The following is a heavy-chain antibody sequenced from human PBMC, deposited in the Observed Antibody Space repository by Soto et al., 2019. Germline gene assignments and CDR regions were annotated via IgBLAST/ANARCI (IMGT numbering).Heavy chain of an antibody. CDR2: ISYDGSNK. J-gene: IGHJ5*02. CDR3: ARPYCSSTSCYGWFAP. CDR1: GFTFSSYA. Sequence: PGGSLRLSCAASGFTFSSYAMHWVRQAPGKGLEWVAVISYDGSNKYYADSVKGRFTISRDNSKNTLYLQMNSLRAEDTAVYYCARPYCSSTSCYGWFAPWGQGTLVTVSS. D-gene: IGHD2-2*01. V-gene: IGHV3-30-3*01.